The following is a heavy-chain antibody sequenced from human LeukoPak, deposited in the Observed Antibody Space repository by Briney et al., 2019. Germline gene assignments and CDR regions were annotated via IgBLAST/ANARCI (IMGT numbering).Heavy chain of an antibody. CDR1: GFIFSSYR. Sequence: PGGSLRLSCAGSGFIFSSYRMNWVRQAPGKGLEWVANIKQDGSQEYYVDSVRDRFTISRDNAKNSLYLQMNSLRAEDTAVYYCVRDATAGADDEYFQYWGQGTLVTVSS. CDR3: VRDATAGADDEYFQY. D-gene: IGHD2-21*02. V-gene: IGHV3-7*01. CDR2: IKQDGSQE. J-gene: IGHJ1*01.